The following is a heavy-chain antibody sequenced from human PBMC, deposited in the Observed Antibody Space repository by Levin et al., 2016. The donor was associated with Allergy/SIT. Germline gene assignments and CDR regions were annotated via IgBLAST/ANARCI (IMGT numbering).Heavy chain of an antibody. Sequence: GESLKISCAASGFTFSDYYMSWIRQAPGKGLEWVSYISSGGSTIYYTDSVKGRFTISRDNAKNSLYLQMNSLRAEDTAVYYCAKGDIEAAGTFDYWGQGTLVTVSS. CDR3: AKGDIEAAGTFDY. CDR2: ISSGGSTI. D-gene: IGHD6-13*01. V-gene: IGHV3-11*01. CDR1: GFTFSDYY. J-gene: IGHJ4*02.